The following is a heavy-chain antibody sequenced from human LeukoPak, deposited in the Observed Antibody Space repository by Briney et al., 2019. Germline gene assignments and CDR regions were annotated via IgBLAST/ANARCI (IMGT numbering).Heavy chain of an antibody. CDR2: INSDERST. D-gene: IGHD3-22*01. CDR3: AREGYYYDSSGYTYYFDY. V-gene: IGHV3-74*01. J-gene: IGHJ4*02. Sequence: GGSLRLSCAASGFTFSNYYMHWVRQAPGKGLVWVSRINSDERSTNHADSVKGRFTISRDNAKNTLYLQMNSLRAEDTAVYYCAREGYYYDSSGYTYYFDYWGQGTLVTVSS. CDR1: GFTFSNYY.